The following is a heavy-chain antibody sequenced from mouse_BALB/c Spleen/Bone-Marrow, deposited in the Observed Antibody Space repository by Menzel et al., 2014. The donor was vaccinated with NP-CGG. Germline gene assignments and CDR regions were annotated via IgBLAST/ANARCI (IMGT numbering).Heavy chain of an antibody. CDR1: GFTFNSNT. J-gene: IGHJ4*01. CDR3: ARPRYPFYAMDS. CDR2: ITNGGGAT. D-gene: IGHD2-14*01. V-gene: IGHV5-12-2*01. Sequence: EVQGVESGGGLVQPGGSLKLSCAASGFTFNSNTMSWVRQTPEKRLVWVAYITNGGGATYYLDTVKGRFTISRDSAKNTLYLQMSSLKSEDTAMYYCARPRYPFYAMDSWGQGTSVTVSS.